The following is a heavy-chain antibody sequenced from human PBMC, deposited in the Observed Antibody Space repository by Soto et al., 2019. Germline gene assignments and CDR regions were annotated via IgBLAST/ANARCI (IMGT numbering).Heavy chain of an antibody. CDR2: ISYDGSNK. CDR1: GFTFSSYA. J-gene: IGHJ4*02. Sequence: GGSLRLSCAASGFTFSSYAMHWVRQAPGKGLEWVAVISYDGSNKYYADSVKGRFTISRDNAKNSLFLEVNSLRVEDTALYYCARLPLLADYFDSWGQGTLVTVSS. V-gene: IGHV3-30-3*01. CDR3: ARLPLLADYFDS.